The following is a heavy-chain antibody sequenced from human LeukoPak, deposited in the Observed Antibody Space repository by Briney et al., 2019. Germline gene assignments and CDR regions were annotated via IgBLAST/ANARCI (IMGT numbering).Heavy chain of an antibody. CDR2: IYYSGST. CDR1: GSSISSYC. Sequence: PSETLSLTCTVSGSSISSYCWSWIRQPPGKGLEWIGYIYYSGSTNYNPSLKSRVTISVDTSKNQFSLKLSSVTAADTAVYYCARDTTAAFFFDYWGQGTLVTVSS. V-gene: IGHV4-59*01. CDR3: ARDTTAAFFFDY. J-gene: IGHJ4*02. D-gene: IGHD1-14*01.